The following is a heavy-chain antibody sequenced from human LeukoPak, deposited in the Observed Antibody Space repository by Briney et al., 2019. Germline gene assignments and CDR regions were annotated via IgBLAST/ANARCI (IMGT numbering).Heavy chain of an antibody. CDR2: IIPIFGIA. V-gene: IGHV1-69*04. J-gene: IGHJ4*02. CDR3: ATLGNWNYFDY. D-gene: IGHD1-1*01. Sequence: SVKVSCKASGGTFSSYAIGWVRQAPGQGLEWMGRIIPIFGIANYAQKFQGRVTITADKSTSTAYMELSSLRSEDTAVYYCATLGNWNYFDYWGQGTLVTVSS. CDR1: GGTFSSYA.